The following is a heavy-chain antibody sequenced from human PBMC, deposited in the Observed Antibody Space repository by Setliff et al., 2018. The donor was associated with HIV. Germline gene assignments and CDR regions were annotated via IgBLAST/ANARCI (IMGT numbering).Heavy chain of an antibody. CDR2: INPSGGST. J-gene: IGHJ3*02. Sequence: ASVKVSCKASGYTFTGFYMHWVRQAPGQGLEWMGIINPSGGSTSYAQKFQGRVTMTRDTSISTAYMELSRLRSDDTAVFYCARVRTDEVRGAYDAFDIWGQGTMVTVSS. CDR3: ARVRTDEVRGAYDAFDI. D-gene: IGHD3-10*01. CDR1: GYTFTGFY. V-gene: IGHV1-46*01.